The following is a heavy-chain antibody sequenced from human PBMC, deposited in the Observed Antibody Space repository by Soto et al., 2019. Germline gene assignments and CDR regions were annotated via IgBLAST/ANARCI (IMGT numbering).Heavy chain of an antibody. Sequence: GETLRPSSAVPVLTSSNSSVNWVGEAPGKGLEWLSYISNNSSVNYYADSVNGRLTISRDNAKNSLYLQMNSLRDDDTAVYYCARDRVSYCSKGVCSWPYSDFWGRGTPVT. CDR1: VLTSSNSS. CDR2: ISNNSSVN. V-gene: IGHV3-48*02. J-gene: IGHJ4*02. D-gene: IGHD2-8*01. CDR3: ARDRVSYCSKGVCSWPYSDF.